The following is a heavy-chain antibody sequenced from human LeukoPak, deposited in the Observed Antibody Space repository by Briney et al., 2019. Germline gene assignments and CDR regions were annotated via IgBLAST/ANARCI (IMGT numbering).Heavy chain of an antibody. Sequence: SGTLSLTCAVSGGSILTTNWWSWVRQPPGKGLEWIGEVHLSGASNYNPSLNSRVSMSIDKSQNQLSLHLTSVIAADTAMYYCTRESGAFSPFGFWGQGTLVTVSS. CDR1: GGSILTTNW. D-gene: IGHD1-26*01. CDR2: VHLSGAS. CDR3: TRESGAFSPFGF. J-gene: IGHJ4*02. V-gene: IGHV4-4*02.